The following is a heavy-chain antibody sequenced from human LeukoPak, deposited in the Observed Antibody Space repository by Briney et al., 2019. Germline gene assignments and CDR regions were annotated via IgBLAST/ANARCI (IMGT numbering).Heavy chain of an antibody. V-gene: IGHV3-30-3*01. Sequence: GRSLRLSCAASGFTFSSYAMHWVRQAPGKGLEWVAVISYDGSNKYYADSVKGRFIISRDNSKNTLYLQMNSLRAEDTAVYYCARDRAILQWIQLWLYGLDYWGQGTLVTVSS. CDR1: GFTFSSYA. CDR3: ARDRAILQWIQLWLYGLDY. J-gene: IGHJ4*02. D-gene: IGHD5-18*01. CDR2: ISYDGSNK.